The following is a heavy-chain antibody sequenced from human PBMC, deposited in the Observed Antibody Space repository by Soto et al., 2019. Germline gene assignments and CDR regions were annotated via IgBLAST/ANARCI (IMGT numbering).Heavy chain of an antibody. CDR1: GFIFSDHW. CDR2: INYDGSWT. V-gene: IGHV3-74*01. D-gene: IGHD2-2*01. J-gene: IGHJ3*01. CDR3: AREYTQSYASRRQSDALDV. Sequence: EVQLVESGGGLVQPGGSLTLSCTASGFIFSDHWMHWVRQGPGEGLVWVSRINYDGSWTNYADSVKGRSTISRDNAKNTLYLHLNSLRDEDTAVYYCAREYTQSYASRRQSDALDVWGQGTMVSVSS.